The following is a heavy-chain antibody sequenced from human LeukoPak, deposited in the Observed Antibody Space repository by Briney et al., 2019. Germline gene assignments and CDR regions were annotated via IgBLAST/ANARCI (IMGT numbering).Heavy chain of an antibody. Sequence: GGSLRLSCAASGFTFSSYDMHWVRQATGKGLEWVSAIGTDGDTFYPGSVKGRFTISRDNAENTLYLQMNSLRVEDTAVYYCAKGVASGGYSSGWYDYWGQGTLVTVSS. CDR2: IGTDGDT. CDR3: AKGVASGGYSSGWYDY. CDR1: GFTFSSYD. D-gene: IGHD6-19*01. V-gene: IGHV3-13*01. J-gene: IGHJ4*02.